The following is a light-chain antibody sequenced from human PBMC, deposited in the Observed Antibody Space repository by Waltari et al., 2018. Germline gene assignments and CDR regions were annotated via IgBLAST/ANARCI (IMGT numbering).Light chain of an antibody. CDR3: AAWDDSLNGRWV. Sequence: QSVLTQPPSASGTPGQRVTIPCSGSASNFGNNLVNWYQQFPGKAPKLLIYRSDQRPSGAPDRFSGSKSGTSASLAISGLQSEDEADYYCAAWDDSLNGRWVFGGGTKVTVL. V-gene: IGLV1-44*01. J-gene: IGLJ3*02. CDR1: ASNFGNNL. CDR2: RSD.